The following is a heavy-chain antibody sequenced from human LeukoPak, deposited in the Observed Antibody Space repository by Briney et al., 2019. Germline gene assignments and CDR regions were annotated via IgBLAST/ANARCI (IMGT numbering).Heavy chain of an antibody. Sequence: SETLSLTCAVYGGSFSGYYWSWIRQPPGKGLEWIGEINHSGSTNYNPSLKSRVTISVDTSKNQFSLKLSSVTAADTAVYYCARVGVTTLSGYYYYMDVWGKGTTDTVSS. CDR3: ARVGVTTLSGYYYYMDV. J-gene: IGHJ6*03. V-gene: IGHV4-34*01. CDR2: INHSGST. CDR1: GGSFSGYY. D-gene: IGHD4-17*01.